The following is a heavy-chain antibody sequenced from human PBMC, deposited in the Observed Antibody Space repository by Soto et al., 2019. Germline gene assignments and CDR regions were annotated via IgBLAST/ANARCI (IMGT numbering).Heavy chain of an antibody. D-gene: IGHD2-15*01. CDR3: AKGLYCSGGSCYAGSGLDYYYYGMDV. V-gene: IGHV3-23*01. CDR1: GFTFSSYA. CDR2: ISGSGGST. J-gene: IGHJ6*02. Sequence: GGSLRLSCAASGFTFSSYAMSWVRQAPGKGLEWVSAISGSGGSTYYADSVKGRFTISRDNSKNTLYLQMNSLRAEDTAVYYCAKGLYCSGGSCYAGSGLDYYYYGMDVWGQGTTVTVS.